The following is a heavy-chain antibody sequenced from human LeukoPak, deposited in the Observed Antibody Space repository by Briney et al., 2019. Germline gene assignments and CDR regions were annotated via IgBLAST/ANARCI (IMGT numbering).Heavy chain of an antibody. CDR1: GFTFSSYE. CDR2: ISSSGSTI. D-gene: IGHD7-27*01. J-gene: IGHJ6*03. V-gene: IGHV3-48*03. CDR3: ARAGPPAYYYHYYMDV. Sequence: GGSLRLSCAASGFTFSSYEMNWVRQAPGKGLEWVSYISSSGSTIYYADSVKGRFTISRDNAKNSLYLQMNSLRAEDTAVYYCARAGPPAYYYHYYMDVWGKGTTVTVSS.